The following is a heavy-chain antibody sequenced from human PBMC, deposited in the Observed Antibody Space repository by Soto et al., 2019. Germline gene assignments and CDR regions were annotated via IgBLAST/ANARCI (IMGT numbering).Heavy chain of an antibody. CDR3: ARPLWRDDYNWGYFDL. V-gene: IGHV3-30-3*01. CDR2: ISYDGSNK. CDR1: GFTFSSYA. J-gene: IGHJ2*01. D-gene: IGHD4-4*01. Sequence: QVQLVESGGGVVQPGRSLRLSCAASGFTFSSYAMHWVRQAPGKGLEWVAVISYDGSNKYYADSVQGRFTISRDTSKNTLYLQMNSLRAEDTAVYYCARPLWRDDYNWGYFDLWGRGTLVTVS.